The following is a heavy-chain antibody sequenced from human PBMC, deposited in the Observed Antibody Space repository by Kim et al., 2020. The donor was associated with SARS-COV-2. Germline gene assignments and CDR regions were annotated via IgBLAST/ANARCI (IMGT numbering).Heavy chain of an antibody. D-gene: IGHD3-16*01. CDR3: ARLNFRRIWGSYAFDI. Sequence: SETLSLTCTVSGGSISSSSYYWGWIRQPPGKGLEWIGSIYYSGSTYYNPSLKSRVTISVDTSKNQFSLKLSSVTAADTAVYYCARLNFRRIWGSYAFDIWGQGTMVTVSS. J-gene: IGHJ3*02. V-gene: IGHV4-39*01. CDR2: IYYSGST. CDR1: GGSISSSSYY.